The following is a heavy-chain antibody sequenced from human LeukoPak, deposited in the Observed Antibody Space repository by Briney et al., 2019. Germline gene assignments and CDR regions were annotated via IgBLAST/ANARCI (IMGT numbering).Heavy chain of an antibody. J-gene: IGHJ4*02. D-gene: IGHD6-19*01. CDR3: VSGRSIAGAGNGLNRGFDY. V-gene: IGHV1-2*02. CDR1: GYTFTDYY. CDR2: INPNSGGT. Sequence: GASVKVSCKAPGYTFTDYYMHWVRQAPGQGLQWMGWINPNSGGTSYEQMLQGRVTMTRDTSISTAYMELTRLRSDDTAVYYCVSGRSIAGAGNGLNRGFDYWGQGTLVTVSS.